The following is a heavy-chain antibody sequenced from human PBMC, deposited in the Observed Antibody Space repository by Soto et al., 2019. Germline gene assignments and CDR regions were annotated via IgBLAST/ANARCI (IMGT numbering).Heavy chain of an antibody. CDR2: ISGSGGT. V-gene: IGHV3-23*01. J-gene: IGHJ4*02. CDR1: GFTFSTYA. D-gene: IGHD6-19*01. Sequence: GGSLILSCAASGFTFSTYAMSWVRQAPGKGLEWVSGISGSGGTYYADSVKGRFTISRDNSKSTLYLQMNSLRVEDTALYYCAKIPISSAWLDFDYWGQGTLVTVSS. CDR3: AKIPISSAWLDFDY.